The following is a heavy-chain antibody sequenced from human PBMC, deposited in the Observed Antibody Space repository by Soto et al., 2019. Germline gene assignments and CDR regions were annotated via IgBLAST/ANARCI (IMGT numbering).Heavy chain of an antibody. CDR1: GFAFNRYS. V-gene: IGHV3-48*02. CDR2: ISSSSSAI. Sequence: GGSLRLSCAASGFAFNRYSINWVRQAPGKGLEWVSYISSSSSAIYYTDSVKGRFTISRDNAKNSLYLQMNSLRDEDTAVYYCARTDDRSAYYYDGFDIWGQGTMVTVSS. CDR3: ARTDDRSAYYYDGFDI. J-gene: IGHJ3*02. D-gene: IGHD3-22*01.